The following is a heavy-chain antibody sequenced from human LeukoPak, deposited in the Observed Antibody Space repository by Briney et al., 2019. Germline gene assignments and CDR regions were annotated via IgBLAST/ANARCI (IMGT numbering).Heavy chain of an antibody. Sequence: GGSLRLSCAASGFTFRSYEMNWVRQAPGKGLEWVSYITSSGNTIYYADSVKGRFTISRDNAKNSLYLQMNSLRAEDTAVYYCARANYYDISGYDYWGQGTLVTASS. CDR2: ITSSGNTI. D-gene: IGHD3-22*01. CDR1: GFTFRSYE. V-gene: IGHV3-48*03. J-gene: IGHJ4*02. CDR3: ARANYYDISGYDY.